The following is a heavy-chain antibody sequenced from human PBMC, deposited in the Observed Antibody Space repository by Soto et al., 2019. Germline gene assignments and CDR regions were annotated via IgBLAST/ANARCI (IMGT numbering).Heavy chain of an antibody. CDR2: IYSGGST. J-gene: IGHJ5*02. Sequence: GGSLRLSCAASGFTVSSNYMSWVRQAPGKGLEWVSVIYSGGSTYYADSVKGRFTISRDNSKNTLYLQMNSLRAEDTAVYYCARDLGRPGVSRHDPWGQGTLVTVSS. D-gene: IGHD2-2*01. CDR3: ARDLGRPGVSRHDP. V-gene: IGHV3-66*01. CDR1: GFTVSSNY.